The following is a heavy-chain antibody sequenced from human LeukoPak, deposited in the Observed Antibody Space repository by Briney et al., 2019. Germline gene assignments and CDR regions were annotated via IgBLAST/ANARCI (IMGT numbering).Heavy chain of an antibody. J-gene: IGHJ4*02. CDR1: GFTFSSYA. CDR3: ARDLGIAAAGPFDY. CDR2: INTDGSST. V-gene: IGHV3-74*01. Sequence: GGSLRLSCAASGFTFSSYAMHWVRQAPGKGLVWVSRINTDGSSTSYADSVKGRFTISRDNAKNTLYLQMNSLRAEDTAVYYCARDLGIAAAGPFDYWGQGTLVTVSS. D-gene: IGHD6-13*01.